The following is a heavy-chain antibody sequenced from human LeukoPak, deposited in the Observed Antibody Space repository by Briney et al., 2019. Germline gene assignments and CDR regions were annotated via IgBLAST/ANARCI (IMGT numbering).Heavy chain of an antibody. J-gene: IGHJ4*02. CDR2: INPSGGST. D-gene: IGHD5-18*01. CDR1: GYTFTSYY. CDR3: ARATAMARLDY. Sequence: ASVNVSCKASGYTFTSYYMHWVRQAPGQGLEWMGIINPSGGSTSYAQKFQGRVTMTRDTSTSTVYMELSSLRSEDTAVYYCARATAMARLDYWGQGTLVTVSS. V-gene: IGHV1-46*01.